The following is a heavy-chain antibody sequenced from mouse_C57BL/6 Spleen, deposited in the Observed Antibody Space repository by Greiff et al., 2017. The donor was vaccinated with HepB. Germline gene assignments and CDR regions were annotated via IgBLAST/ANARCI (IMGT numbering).Heavy chain of an antibody. CDR3: ARYYDYAMDY. D-gene: IGHD2-4*01. V-gene: IGHV7-1*01. J-gene: IGHJ4*01. CDR2: SRNKANDYTT. Sequence: EVHLVESGGGLVQSGRSLRLSCATSGFTFSDFYMEWVRQAPGKGLEWIAASRNKANDYTTEYSASVKGRFIVSRDTSQSILYLQMNALRAEDTAIYYCARYYDYAMDYWGQGTSVTVSS. CDR1: GFTFSDFY.